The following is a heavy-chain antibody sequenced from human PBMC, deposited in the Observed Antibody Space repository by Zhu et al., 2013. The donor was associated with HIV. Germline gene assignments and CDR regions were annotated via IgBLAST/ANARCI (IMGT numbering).Heavy chain of an antibody. D-gene: IGHD5-18*01. J-gene: IGHJ4*02. CDR1: GYTFTNYG. Sequence: QVQLVQSGAEVKKPGASVKVSCKASGYTFTNYGITWVRQAPGQGLEWMGWISSYNGNTNYAQMLQGRVTMTTDTSTSTAYMELSSLRSEDTAVYYCATRGYSYGSLDYWGQGTLVTVSS. CDR3: ATRGYSYGSLDY. CDR2: ISSYNGNT. V-gene: IGHV1-18*01.